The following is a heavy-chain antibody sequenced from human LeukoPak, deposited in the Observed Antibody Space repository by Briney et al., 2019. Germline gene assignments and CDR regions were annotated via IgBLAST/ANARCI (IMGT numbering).Heavy chain of an antibody. J-gene: IGHJ4*02. Sequence: SVKVSCKTSGYTFTSYDINWVRQATGQGLEWMGVMNTNSGNTGYAQRFRGRVTITRNTSISTAYMELSSLRSEDTAVYYCARGASRSFDYWGQGTLVTVSS. CDR2: MNTNSGNT. CDR3: ARGASRSFDY. CDR1: GYTFTSYD. D-gene: IGHD6-6*01. V-gene: IGHV1-8*03.